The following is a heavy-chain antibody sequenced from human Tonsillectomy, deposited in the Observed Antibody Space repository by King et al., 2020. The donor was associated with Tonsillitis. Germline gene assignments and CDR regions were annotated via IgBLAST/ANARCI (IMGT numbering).Heavy chain of an antibody. J-gene: IGHJ6*03. Sequence: VQLVESGGGLVQPGGSLRLSCAASGFTFSSYWMHWVRQAPGKGLVWVSRVSSDGSSTNYADSVKGRFTISRDNAKNTLYVQMNSLRAEDTAVYYCARETQAYYYYMYVWGKGTTVTVSS. CDR3: ARETQAYYYYMYV. CDR1: GFTFSSYW. V-gene: IGHV3-74*01. CDR2: VSSDGSST.